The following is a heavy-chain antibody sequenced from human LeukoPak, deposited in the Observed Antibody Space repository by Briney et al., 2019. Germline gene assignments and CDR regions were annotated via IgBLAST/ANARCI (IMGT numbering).Heavy chain of an antibody. CDR1: GSTFHSYW. CDR2: IYPGDSDT. J-gene: IGHJ3*02. Sequence: GESLQISCKGSGSTFHSYWIAWVRQLPGKGLEWMGIIYPGDSDTRYSPSFQGQVTISADKSIRTTYLQWSSLKASDTAMYYCATHSSGWYNNAFDIWGQGTMVTVSS. CDR3: ATHSSGWYNNAFDI. V-gene: IGHV5-51*01. D-gene: IGHD6-19*01.